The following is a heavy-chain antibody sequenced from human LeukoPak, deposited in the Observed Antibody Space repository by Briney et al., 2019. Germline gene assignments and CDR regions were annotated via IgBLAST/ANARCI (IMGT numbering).Heavy chain of an antibody. CDR1: GYSFTSYW. D-gene: IGHD1-26*01. CDR2: IYPGDSDT. V-gene: IGHV5-51*01. Sequence: GESLQISCKGSGYSFTSYWIGWVRQVPGRGLEWMGIIYPGDSDTRYSPSFQGQVTISADKSISTAYLQWSSLTASDTAMYYCATSYSGTDFDYWGQGTLVTVSS. CDR3: ATSYSGTDFDY. J-gene: IGHJ4*02.